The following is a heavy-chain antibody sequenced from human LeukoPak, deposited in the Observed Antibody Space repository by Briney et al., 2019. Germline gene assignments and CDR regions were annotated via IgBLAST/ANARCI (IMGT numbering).Heavy chain of an antibody. J-gene: IGHJ5*02. CDR3: ARGLGYYDFWSGYKAPNWFDP. CDR2: INHSGST. D-gene: IGHD3-3*01. Sequence: SETLSLTCTVSGGSISSYYWSWIRQPPGKGLEWIGEINHSGSTNYNPSLKSRVTISVDTSKNQFSLKLSSVTAADTAVYYCARGLGYYDFWSGYKAPNWFDPWGQGTLVTVSS. V-gene: IGHV4-34*01. CDR1: GGSISSYY.